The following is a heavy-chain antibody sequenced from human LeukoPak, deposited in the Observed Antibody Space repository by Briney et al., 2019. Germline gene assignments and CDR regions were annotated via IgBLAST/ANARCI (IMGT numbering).Heavy chain of an antibody. CDR2: IYYSGST. CDR1: GGSISSSSYY. Sequence: SETLSLTCTVSGGSISSSSYYWGWIRQPPGKGLEWIGSIYYSGSTYYNPSLKSRVTISVDTSKNQFSLKLSSVTAADTAVYYCARAPGTIFGVGGESDYWGQGTLVTVSS. CDR3: ARAPGTIFGVGGESDY. J-gene: IGHJ4*02. D-gene: IGHD3-3*01. V-gene: IGHV4-39*01.